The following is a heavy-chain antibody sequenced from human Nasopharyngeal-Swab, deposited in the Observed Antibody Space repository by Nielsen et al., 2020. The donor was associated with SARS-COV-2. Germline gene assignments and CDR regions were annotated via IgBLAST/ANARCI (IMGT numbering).Heavy chain of an antibody. J-gene: IGHJ4*02. V-gene: IGHV4-34*01. Sequence: SETLSLTCAVYGGPFSGYYWSWIRQPPGKGLEWIGEINHSGSTNYNPSLKSRVTISVDTSKNQFSLKLNSVTPEDTAVYYCAREVVSSSAGWYFDYWGQGTLVTVSS. CDR1: GGPFSGYY. CDR3: AREVVSSSAGWYFDY. D-gene: IGHD6-6*01. CDR2: INHSGST.